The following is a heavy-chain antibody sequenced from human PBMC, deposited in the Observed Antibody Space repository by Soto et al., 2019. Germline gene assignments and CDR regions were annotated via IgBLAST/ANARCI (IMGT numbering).Heavy chain of an antibody. CDR2: ISAYNGNT. CDR1: DYNFTNYG. V-gene: IGHV1-18*01. Sequence: QVQLVQSGAEVKKPGASVKVSCKASDYNFTNYGLSWVRQAPGQGLEWMGWISAYNGNTNDSQKLQGRVTMTTDTSTSTAYMELRSLRSDATSVYYCARSSSGLPPDAFDIWGPGTLVTVSS. J-gene: IGHJ3*02. D-gene: IGHD6-19*01. CDR3: ARSSSGLPPDAFDI.